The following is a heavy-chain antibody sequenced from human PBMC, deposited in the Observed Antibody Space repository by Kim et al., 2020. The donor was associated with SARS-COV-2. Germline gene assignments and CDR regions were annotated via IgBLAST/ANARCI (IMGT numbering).Heavy chain of an antibody. CDR2: ISGRGST. D-gene: IGHD5-12*01. Sequence: GGSLRLSCAASGFTFTSYAMSWVRQAPEKGLEWVSTISGRGSTYYADSVKGRFTISRDTSKNTLYLQMNSLRADDTAIYYCAKDGYDSHFDYWGQGTLVTVSS. CDR3: AKDGYDSHFDY. V-gene: IGHV3-23*01. CDR1: GFTFTSYA. J-gene: IGHJ4*02.